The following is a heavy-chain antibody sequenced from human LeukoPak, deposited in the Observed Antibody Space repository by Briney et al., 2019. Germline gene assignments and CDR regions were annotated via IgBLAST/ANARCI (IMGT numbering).Heavy chain of an antibody. CDR1: GYTFTSYG. D-gene: IGHD3-10*01. V-gene: IGHV1-18*01. CDR2: ISAYNGNT. CDR3: AREGYYGSGSYYPIDY. J-gene: IGHJ4*02. Sequence: ASVKVSCKASGYTFTSYGISWVRQAPGQGLEWMGWISAYNGNTNYAQKLQGRVTMTTDTSTSTAYMELRSLRSDDTAVYYCAREGYYGSGSYYPIDYWGQGTLVTVSS.